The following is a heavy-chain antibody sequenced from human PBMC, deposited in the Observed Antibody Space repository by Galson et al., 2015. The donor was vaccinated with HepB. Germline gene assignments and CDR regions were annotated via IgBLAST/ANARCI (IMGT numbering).Heavy chain of an antibody. CDR1: GYTLTELS. J-gene: IGHJ3*02. V-gene: IGHV1-24*01. Sequence: SVKVSCKVSGYTLTELSMHWVRQAPGKGLEWMGGFDPGDGETIYAQKFQGRVTMTEDKSTDTAYMELSSLRSEDTAVYYCATRMTGAFDIWGQGTMVTVSS. D-gene: IGHD3-9*01. CDR2: FDPGDGET. CDR3: ATRMTGAFDI.